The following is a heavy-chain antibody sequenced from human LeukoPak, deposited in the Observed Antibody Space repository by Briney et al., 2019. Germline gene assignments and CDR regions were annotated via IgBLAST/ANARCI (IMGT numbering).Heavy chain of an antibody. Sequence: ASVKVSCKASGYTFTSYDITWVRQAPGQGLEWMGWISAYNGDTNYAQKLQGRVAMTTDTSTSTAYMELRSLRSDDTAVYYCGRVSMSTTKDYWGQGTLVTVSS. CDR2: ISAYNGDT. CDR3: GRVSMSTTKDY. D-gene: IGHD5-24*01. CDR1: GYTFTSYD. J-gene: IGHJ4*02. V-gene: IGHV1-18*01.